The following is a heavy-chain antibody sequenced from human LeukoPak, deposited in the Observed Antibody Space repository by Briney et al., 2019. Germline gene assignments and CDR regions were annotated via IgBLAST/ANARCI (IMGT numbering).Heavy chain of an antibody. V-gene: IGHV3-30*18. CDR1: GFTFSSYG. Sequence: PGGSLRLSCAASGFTFSSYGMHWVRQAPGKGLEWVAVISYDGSNRYYADSVKGRFTISRDNSKNTLYLQMNSLRAEGTAVYYCAKDGNLVYWGQGTLVTVPS. CDR2: ISYDGSNR. J-gene: IGHJ4*02. CDR3: AKDGNLVY. D-gene: IGHD1-26*01.